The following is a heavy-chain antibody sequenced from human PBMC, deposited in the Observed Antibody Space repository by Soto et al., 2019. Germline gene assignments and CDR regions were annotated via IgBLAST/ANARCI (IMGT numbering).Heavy chain of an antibody. V-gene: IGHV4-30-4*01. D-gene: IGHD2-2*02. CDR3: ARGGCSSTSCYIPFDY. CDR2: IYYSGST. CDR1: GGSISSGDYY. Sequence: SPTLSLTCTVSGGSISSGDYYWSWIRQPPGKGLEWIGYIYYSGSTYYNPSLKSRVTISVDTSKNQFSLKLSSVTAADTAVYYCARGGCSSTSCYIPFDYWGQGTLVTVS. J-gene: IGHJ4*02.